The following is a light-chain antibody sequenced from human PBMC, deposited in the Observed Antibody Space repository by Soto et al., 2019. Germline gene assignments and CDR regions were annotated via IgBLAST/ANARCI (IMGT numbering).Light chain of an antibody. CDR3: QQYYSPPLT. Sequence: DIVMTQSPDSLAVSLGERATINCKSSQSVLYSSNNKNYVAWYQQRPGQPPKLLIYWTSIRESGVPDRFSCSGSGTDFTLTISSLQAEDVAVYFCQQYYSPPLTFGGGTKVEIK. J-gene: IGKJ4*01. CDR2: WTS. CDR1: QSVLYSSNNKNY. V-gene: IGKV4-1*01.